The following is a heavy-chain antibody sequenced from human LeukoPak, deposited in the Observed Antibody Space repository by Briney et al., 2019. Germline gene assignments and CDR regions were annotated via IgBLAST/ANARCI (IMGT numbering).Heavy chain of an antibody. CDR3: ARGYDYRLSPFDY. V-gene: IGHV4-61*05. D-gene: IGHD4-11*01. J-gene: IGHJ4*02. CDR1: GGSISSNSHY. CDR2: IYYSGST. Sequence: SETLSLTCTVSGGSISSNSHYWGWSRQPPGKGLEWIGYIYYSGSTNYNPSLKSRVTISVDTSKNQFSLKLSSVTAADTAVYYCARGYDYRLSPFDYRGQGTLVTVSS.